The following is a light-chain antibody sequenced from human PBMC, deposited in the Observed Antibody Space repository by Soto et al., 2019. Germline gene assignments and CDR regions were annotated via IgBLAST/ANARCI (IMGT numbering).Light chain of an antibody. J-gene: IGKJ1*01. CDR2: DAS. V-gene: IGKV3-20*01. CDR3: QQYDGSPRT. Sequence: EIVLTQSPGTLSVSPGERATLSCTASQSLRSNFLAWYQQKPGQAPRLLIYDASSRAAGIPGRFSGSGSGTDLTLTITRLEPEDFAVYHCQQYDGSPRTFGQGTKVDIK. CDR1: QSLRSNF.